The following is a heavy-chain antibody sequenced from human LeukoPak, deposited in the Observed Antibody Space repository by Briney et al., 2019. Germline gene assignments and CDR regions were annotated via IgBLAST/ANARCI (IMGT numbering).Heavy chain of an antibody. D-gene: IGHD1-26*01. Sequence: SETLSLTCAVSGYSISSGYYWGWIPQPPGKGLEWIGSIYHSGSTYYNPSLKSRVTISVVTPKNQFSLKLSSVTAADTAVYYCARQKVGATINWFDPWGQGTLVTVSS. J-gene: IGHJ5*02. CDR2: IYHSGST. V-gene: IGHV4-38-2*01. CDR3: ARQKVGATINWFDP. CDR1: GYSISSGYY.